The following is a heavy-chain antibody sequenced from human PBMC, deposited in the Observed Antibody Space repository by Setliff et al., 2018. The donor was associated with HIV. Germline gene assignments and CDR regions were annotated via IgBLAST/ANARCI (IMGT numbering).Heavy chain of an antibody. CDR2: IYHTGKT. CDR1: GGSVSTSSYS. J-gene: IGHJ3*02. CDR3: GRVAGYCAPSRCYGYNALDI. Sequence: KTSETLSLTCTVSGGSVSTSSYSWGWIRQPPEKGLEWIGTIYHTGKTYYNSSLNSRVTIAVDTSKDQFSLNLSTVTAADTAVYYCGRVAGYCAPSRCYGYNALDIWGPGTMVTVSS. V-gene: IGHV4-39*01. D-gene: IGHD2-15*01.